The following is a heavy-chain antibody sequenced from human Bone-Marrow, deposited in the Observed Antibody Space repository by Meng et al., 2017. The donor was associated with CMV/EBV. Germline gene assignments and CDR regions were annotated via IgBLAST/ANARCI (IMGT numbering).Heavy chain of an antibody. CDR2: INPNSGGT. Sequence: ASVKVSCKASGYTFTGYYMHWVRQAPGQGLEWMGWINPNSGGTNYAQKFQGRVTMTRDTSISTAYMELSRLRSDDTAVYYCARDGYYSSSSDVDYWGQGTLVTVPS. CDR1: GYTFTGYY. D-gene: IGHD6-6*01. V-gene: IGHV1-2*02. CDR3: ARDGYYSSSSDVDY. J-gene: IGHJ4*02.